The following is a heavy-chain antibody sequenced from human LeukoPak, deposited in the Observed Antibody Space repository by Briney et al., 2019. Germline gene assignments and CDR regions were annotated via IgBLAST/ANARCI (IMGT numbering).Heavy chain of an antibody. CDR3: ARRYYYDSSGYYYDWDY. CDR2: INHSGSN. Sequence: PSETLSLTCAVYGGSFSGYYRSWIRQPPGKGLEWIGEINHSGSNNYHPSLKRRATIPLNTTKNQFSLRLSSVAAADTAGYYCARRYYYDSSGYYYDWDYWGEGTLVTVSS. J-gene: IGHJ4*02. D-gene: IGHD3-22*01. V-gene: IGHV4-34*01. CDR1: GGSFSGYY.